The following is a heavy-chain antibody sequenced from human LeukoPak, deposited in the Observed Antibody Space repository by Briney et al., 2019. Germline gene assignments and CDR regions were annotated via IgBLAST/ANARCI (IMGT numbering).Heavy chain of an antibody. CDR2: ISYDGSNK. Sequence: GGSLRLSCAASGFTFSSYGMHWVRQAPGKGLEWVAVISYDGSNKYYADSVKGRFTISRDNSKNTLYLQMNSLRAEDTAVYYCARESRREGYNPAYYYYYYMDVWGKGTTVTAS. J-gene: IGHJ6*03. CDR3: ARESRREGYNPAYYYYYYMDV. V-gene: IGHV3-30*03. D-gene: IGHD5-24*01. CDR1: GFTFSSYG.